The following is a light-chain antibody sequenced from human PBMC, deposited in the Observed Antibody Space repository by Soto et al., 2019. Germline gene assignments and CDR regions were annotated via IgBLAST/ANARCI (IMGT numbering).Light chain of an antibody. CDR2: AAT. V-gene: IGKV1-39*01. CDR3: QQSYSIPHT. Sequence: DIQMTQSPSSLSASLGDTLTITCRASQSIYFYLNWYQQKPGKAPRLLIYAATSLQSGVPSRFSGGGSGADFTLTVSSLQPEDFATYYCQQSYSIPHTFGQGTKVEIK. J-gene: IGKJ1*01. CDR1: QSIYFY.